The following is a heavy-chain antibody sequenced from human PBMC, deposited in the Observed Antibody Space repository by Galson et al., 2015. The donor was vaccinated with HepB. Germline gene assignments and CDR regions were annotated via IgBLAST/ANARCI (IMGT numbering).Heavy chain of an antibody. CDR2: INNDGNNT. Sequence: SLRLSCAGSGFSFSSYSMRWVRQAPGKGLTYVSVINNDGNNTYYADLVEGRFTISRDNSKNTLYLQMTSLRVEDTAVYFCVVGLDYWGQGTHVTVSS. CDR3: VVGLDY. J-gene: IGHJ4*02. V-gene: IGHV3-64D*06. D-gene: IGHD1-26*01. CDR1: GFSFSSYS.